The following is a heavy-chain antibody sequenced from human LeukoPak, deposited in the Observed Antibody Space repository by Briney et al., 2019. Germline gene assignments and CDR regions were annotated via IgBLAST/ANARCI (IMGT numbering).Heavy chain of an antibody. V-gene: IGHV4-39*01. Sequence: SETLSLTCTVSGGSISSSNYYWDWIRQPPGKGLEWIGSIYYSGSTYYNPSLKSRVTISVDTSKNQFSLKLSSVTAADTAVYYCARHRGSSSNFVYWGQGALITVSS. CDR3: ARHRGSSSNFVY. J-gene: IGHJ4*02. D-gene: IGHD6-6*01. CDR2: IYYSGST. CDR1: GGSISSSNYY.